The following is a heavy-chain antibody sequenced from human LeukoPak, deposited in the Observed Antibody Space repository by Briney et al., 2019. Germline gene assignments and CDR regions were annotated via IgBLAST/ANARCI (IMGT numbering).Heavy chain of an antibody. D-gene: IGHD3-16*01. Sequence: SETLSLTCTVSGGSISTYYWSWIRQPPGKGLEWVGYLFSGGTTNYNPSLKSRVTMSVDMSKHQFSLRLTSVTAADTAVYYRARHGGNLGSFNFWGQGSLVTVSS. CDR1: GGSISTYY. J-gene: IGHJ4*02. CDR2: LFSGGTT. CDR3: ARHGGNLGSFNF. V-gene: IGHV4-59*08.